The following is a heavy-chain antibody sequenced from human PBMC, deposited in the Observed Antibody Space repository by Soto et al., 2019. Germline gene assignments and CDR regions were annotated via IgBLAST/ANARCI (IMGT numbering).Heavy chain of an antibody. CDR3: ARVTFWSGYSYYFDY. Sequence: QVQLQESGPGLVKPSQTLSLTCTVSGGSISSGDYYWSWIRQPPGKGLEWIGYIYYSGSTYYNPSLKSRVTISVDTSKNQFSLKLSSVTAADTAVYYCARVTFWSGYSYYFDYWGQGTLGTVSS. D-gene: IGHD3-3*01. CDR2: IYYSGST. J-gene: IGHJ4*02. CDR1: GGSISSGDYY. V-gene: IGHV4-30-4*01.